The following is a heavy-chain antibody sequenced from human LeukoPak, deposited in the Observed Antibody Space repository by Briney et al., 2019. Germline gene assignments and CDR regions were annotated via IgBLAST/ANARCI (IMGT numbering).Heavy chain of an antibody. CDR3: ARDGAMARFDY. V-gene: IGHV3-33*01. D-gene: IGHD5-18*01. Sequence: GGSLRLSCVASGFSLSTHGMHWVRQAPGKGLEYVALMWYHGGETNYADSVKGRFTISRGISRNTLYLQMDSLRVDDTAVYYCARDGAMARFDYWGQGTLVTVS. J-gene: IGHJ4*02. CDR1: GFSLSTHG. CDR2: MWYHGGET.